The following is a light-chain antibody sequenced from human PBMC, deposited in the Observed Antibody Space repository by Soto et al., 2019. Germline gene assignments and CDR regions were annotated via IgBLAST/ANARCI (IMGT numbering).Light chain of an antibody. CDR1: QSVSSY. J-gene: IGKJ4*01. CDR3: QQRSNWPLLT. V-gene: IGKV3-11*01. CDR2: DAS. Sequence: EIVLTQSPATLSLSPGERATLSCRASQSVSSYLAWYQQKPGQAPRLLIYDASNRATGIPARFSGSGSGTDFTLTISSLEPEDFPVYYCQQRSNWPLLTFGGGTKVEIK.